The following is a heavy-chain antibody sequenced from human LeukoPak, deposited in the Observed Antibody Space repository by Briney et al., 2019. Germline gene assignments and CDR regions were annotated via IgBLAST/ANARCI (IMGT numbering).Heavy chain of an antibody. J-gene: IGHJ3*01. Sequence: PSETLSLTCIVSGGSMSSYYWSWIRQPPGKGLEWIGHSYSGGNANYNPSLKSRVTISIDTSENQFSLRLTSVTAADTAVYFCAHSKRGGGYYINAFAVWGQGALVTISS. CDR3: AHSKRGGGYYINAFAV. D-gene: IGHD1-26*01. CDR2: SYSGGNA. CDR1: GGSMSSYY. V-gene: IGHV4-59*01.